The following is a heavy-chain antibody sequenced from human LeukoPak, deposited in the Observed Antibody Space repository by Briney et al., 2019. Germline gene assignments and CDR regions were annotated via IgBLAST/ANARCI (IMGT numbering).Heavy chain of an antibody. J-gene: IGHJ4*02. Sequence: SETLSLTCTVSGGSISSYYWSWIRQPAGKGLEWIGRIYTSGSTNYNPSLKSRVTMSVDTSKNQFSLKLSSVTAADTAVYYCAGLNYDILTGYPRYYFDYWGQGTLVTVSS. V-gene: IGHV4-4*07. CDR2: IYTSGST. CDR1: GGSISSYY. D-gene: IGHD3-9*01. CDR3: AGLNYDILTGYPRYYFDY.